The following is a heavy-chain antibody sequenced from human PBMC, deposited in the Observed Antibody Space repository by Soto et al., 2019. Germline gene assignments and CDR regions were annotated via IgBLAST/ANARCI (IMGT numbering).Heavy chain of an antibody. CDR3: ARLYHYGSGSYYNEFDY. D-gene: IGHD3-10*01. J-gene: IGHJ4*02. V-gene: IGHV4-39*01. CDR1: GGSISTSDYH. Sequence: SETLSLTCTVSGGSISTSDYHWGWIRQPPGKGLEWIGSVYYSGSTYYIPSLKSRLTISVDTSKNQFSLKLRSVTAADTALYYCARLYHYGSGSYYNEFDYWGQGTLVTVSS. CDR2: VYYSGST.